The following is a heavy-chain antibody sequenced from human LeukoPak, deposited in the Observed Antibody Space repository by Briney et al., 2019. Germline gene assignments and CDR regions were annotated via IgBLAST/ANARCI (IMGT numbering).Heavy chain of an antibody. D-gene: IGHD6-19*01. CDR1: GYTFTGYY. CDR3: ARSERSIGEIAVAGTGFDY. J-gene: IGHJ4*02. CDR2: INPNSGGT. Sequence: ASVKVSCKASGYTFTGYYMHWVRQAPGQGLEWMGWINPNSGGTNYAQKFQGRVTMTRDTSISTAYMELSRLRSDDTAAYYCARSERSIGEIAVAGTGFDYWGQGTLVTVSS. V-gene: IGHV1-2*02.